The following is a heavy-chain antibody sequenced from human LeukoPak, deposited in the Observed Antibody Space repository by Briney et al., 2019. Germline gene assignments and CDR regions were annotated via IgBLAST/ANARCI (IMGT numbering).Heavy chain of an antibody. CDR2: ISGSGGST. CDR1: GFTFSSYA. Sequence: GGSLRLSCAASGFTFSSYAMSWVRQAPGKGLEWVSAISGSGGSTYYADSVKGRFTISRDNSKNTLYMQMNSLRAEDTAVYYCATDLLWSGDYWGQGTLVTVSS. D-gene: IGHD3-16*01. J-gene: IGHJ4*02. V-gene: IGHV3-23*01. CDR3: ATDLLWSGDY.